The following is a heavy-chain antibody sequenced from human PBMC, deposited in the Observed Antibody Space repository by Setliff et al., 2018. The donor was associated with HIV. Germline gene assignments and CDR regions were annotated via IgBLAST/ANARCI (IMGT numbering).Heavy chain of an antibody. Sequence: PGGSLRLSCAASGFTFSSYGMSWVRQAPGKGLEWVSGISYSGDSTYYGEFETGRFTISRDNSKNKLYLQMNSLRIEDTAIYYCVKGDNFWTGYSTYFEFDPWGQGTLVTAPQ. D-gene: IGHD3-3*01. V-gene: IGHV3-23*01. J-gene: IGHJ5*02. CDR1: GFTFSSYG. CDR2: ISYSGDST. CDR3: VKGDNFWTGYSTYFEFDP.